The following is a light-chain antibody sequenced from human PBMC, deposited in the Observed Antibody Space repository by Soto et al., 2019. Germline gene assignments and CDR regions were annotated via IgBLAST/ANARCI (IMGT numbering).Light chain of an antibody. Sequence: EIVLTQSPGTLSLSPGERATLSCRASQTVSTSYLAWYQQKPGQAPRLLIYSASNRATGIPDRFSGSGSGTDFTLTISRLEPEDVAVYYCQQYGNSPFTFGPGNKVDFK. CDR2: SAS. J-gene: IGKJ3*01. CDR1: QTVSTSY. V-gene: IGKV3-20*01. CDR3: QQYGNSPFT.